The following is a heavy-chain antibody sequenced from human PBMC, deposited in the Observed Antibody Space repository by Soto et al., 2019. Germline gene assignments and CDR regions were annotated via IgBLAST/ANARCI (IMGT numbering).Heavy chain of an antibody. D-gene: IGHD6-13*01. J-gene: IGHJ4*02. CDR2: ISKDGSNK. Sequence: QVQLVESGGGVVQPGTSLRLSCAASGFTFSSYAVHWVRQAQGKGLAWVAVISKDGSNKYYADSVKGRFTISRGNSKNTLYLEMNSLRAEDTAMYYCARGGGYSSSPGDYWGQGTLVTVSS. CDR1: GFTFSSYA. CDR3: ARGGGYSSSPGDY. V-gene: IGHV3-30-3*01.